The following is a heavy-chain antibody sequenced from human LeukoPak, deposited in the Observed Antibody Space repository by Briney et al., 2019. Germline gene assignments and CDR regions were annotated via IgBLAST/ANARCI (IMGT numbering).Heavy chain of an antibody. J-gene: IGHJ6*02. CDR2: IYSGGST. D-gene: IGHD2-15*01. CDR1: SFTFNNYA. V-gene: IGHV3-53*01. Sequence: GGSLRLSCAASSFTFNNYAMSWVRQAPGKGLEWVSVIYSGGSTYYADSVKGRFTISRDNSKNTLYLQMNSLRAEDTAVYYCARDRRWSSYYYGMDVWGQGTTVTVSS. CDR3: ARDRRWSSYYYGMDV.